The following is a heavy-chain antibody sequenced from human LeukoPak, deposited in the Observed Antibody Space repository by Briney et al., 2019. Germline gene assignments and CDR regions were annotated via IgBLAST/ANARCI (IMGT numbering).Heavy chain of an antibody. CDR3: ARGWDYQLLLRGRGWFDP. CDR1: GGTFISYA. J-gene: IGHJ5*02. Sequence: SVKVSCKASGGTFISYAISWVRQAPGQGLEWMGRIIPILGTANYEQKFQGRVTITTDEATSTAYMELSSLRSEDTAVYYCARGWDYQLLLRGRGWFDPWGQGTLVTVSS. CDR2: IIPILGTA. V-gene: IGHV1-69*05. D-gene: IGHD2-2*01.